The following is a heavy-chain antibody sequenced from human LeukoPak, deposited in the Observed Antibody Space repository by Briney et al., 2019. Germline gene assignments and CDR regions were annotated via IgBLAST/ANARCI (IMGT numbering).Heavy chain of an antibody. CDR2: INHSGST. D-gene: IGHD3-10*01. CDR3: ARRITMVRGVIIRDLTFDY. V-gene: IGHV4-34*01. CDR1: GGSITIYY. J-gene: IGHJ4*02. Sequence: MPSETLSLTCTVSGGSITIYYWSWIRQPPGKGLEWIGEINHSGSTNYNPSLKSRVTISVDTSKNQFSLKLSSVTAADTAVYYCARRITMVRGVIIRDLTFDYWGQGTLVTVSS.